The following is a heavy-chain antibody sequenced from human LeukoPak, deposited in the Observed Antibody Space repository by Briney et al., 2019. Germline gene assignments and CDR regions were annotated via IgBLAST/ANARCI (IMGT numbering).Heavy chain of an antibody. CDR3: ARGNYYYGDY. CDR2: IYSSGFT. Sequence: SQTLSLTCTVSGASISSGGYYWSSIRQHPGKGLEWIGFIYSSGFTYYNPSLKSRVAISVDTSENQLSLKLSSVTAADTAVYYCARGNYYYGDYWGQGTLVTVSS. J-gene: IGHJ4*02. CDR1: GASISSGGYY. D-gene: IGHD3-10*01. V-gene: IGHV4-31*03.